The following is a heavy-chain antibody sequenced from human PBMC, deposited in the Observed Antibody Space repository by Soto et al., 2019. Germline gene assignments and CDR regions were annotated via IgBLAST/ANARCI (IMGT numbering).Heavy chain of an antibody. CDR3: ARATGADKEDY. V-gene: IGHV3-7*04. J-gene: IGHJ4*02. D-gene: IGHD3-10*01. CDR2: IKEDGSER. CDR1: GFTFSSYW. Sequence: EVPLVESGGGLVQPGGSLRLSCAASGFTFSSYWMSWVRQAPGKGLEWVANIKEDGSERYYVDSVKGRFTISRDNAKNSLYLQMNSLRAEDTAVYYCARATGADKEDYWGQGTLVTVSS.